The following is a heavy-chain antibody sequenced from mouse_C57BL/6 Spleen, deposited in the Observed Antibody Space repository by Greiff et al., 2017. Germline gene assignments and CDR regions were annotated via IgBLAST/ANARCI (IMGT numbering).Heavy chain of an antibody. CDR3: AREEVTTVVRYFDV. Sequence: DVKLVESEGGLVQPGSSMKLSCTASGFTFSDYYMAWVRQVPEKGLEWVANINSDGSSTYYLDYLKSRFIISRDNAKNILYLQMSSLKSEDTATYYCAREEVTTVVRYFDVWGTGTTVTVSS. J-gene: IGHJ1*03. CDR1: GFTFSDYY. D-gene: IGHD1-1*01. V-gene: IGHV5-16*01. CDR2: INSDGSST.